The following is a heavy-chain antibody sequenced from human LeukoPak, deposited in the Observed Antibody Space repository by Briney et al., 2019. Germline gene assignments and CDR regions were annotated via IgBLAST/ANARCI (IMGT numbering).Heavy chain of an antibody. CDR1: GYTFTSYD. V-gene: IGHV1-8*01. Sequence: ASVKVSCKASGYTFTSYDINWVRQATGQGLEWMGWMNPNSGNTGYAQKFQGRVTMTRNTSISTAYMEPSSLRSEDTAVYYYARGTDILTGYYQFDPWGQGTLVTVSS. J-gene: IGHJ5*02. CDR2: MNPNSGNT. CDR3: ARGTDILTGYYQFDP. D-gene: IGHD3-9*01.